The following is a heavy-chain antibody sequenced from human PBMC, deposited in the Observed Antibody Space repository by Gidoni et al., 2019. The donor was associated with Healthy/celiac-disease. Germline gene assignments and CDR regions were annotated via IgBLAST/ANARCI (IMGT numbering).Heavy chain of an antibody. J-gene: IGHJ3*02. CDR3: ARVFTSSVYYYDSSGYYLDAFDI. V-gene: IGHV3-74*01. CDR2: INSDGSST. CDR1: GFTFSSYW. Sequence: EVQLVESGGGLVQPGGSLRLSCAASGFTFSSYWMHWVRQAPGKGLVWVSRINSDGSSTSYADSVKGRFTISRDNAKNTLYLQMNSLRAEDTAVYYCARVFTSSVYYYDSSGYYLDAFDIWGQGTMVTVSS. D-gene: IGHD3-22*01.